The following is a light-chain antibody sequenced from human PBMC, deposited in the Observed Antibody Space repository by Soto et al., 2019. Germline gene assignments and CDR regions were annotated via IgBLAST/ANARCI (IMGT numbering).Light chain of an antibody. V-gene: IGKV3-11*01. CDR3: QQRSNWPLT. CDR2: DAA. CDR1: QSVRNY. J-gene: IGKJ4*01. Sequence: EIMLIQSPATLSLSPGEGATLSCRASQSVRNYLAWYQQKPGQAPRLLIYDAAKRATGIPARFSGSRSGTDFTLTISSLEPEDFAVYYCQQRSNWPLTFGGGTKVEIK.